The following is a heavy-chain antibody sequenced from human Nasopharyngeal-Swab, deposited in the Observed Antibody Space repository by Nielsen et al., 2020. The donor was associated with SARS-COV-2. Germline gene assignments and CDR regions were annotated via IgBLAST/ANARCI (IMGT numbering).Heavy chain of an antibody. Sequence: ASVKVSCKASGYTFNKYYIHWVRQAPAQGLEWMGMINPGSGGTTYAQKFQGRVTMTRDTSTSTVFMDLSSLRSEDTAVYYCARRGRCSGSSCDMDVWGQGTTVTVSS. CDR2: INPGSGGT. J-gene: IGHJ6*02. CDR3: ARRGRCSGSSCDMDV. D-gene: IGHD2-2*01. CDR1: GYTFNKYY. V-gene: IGHV1-46*02.